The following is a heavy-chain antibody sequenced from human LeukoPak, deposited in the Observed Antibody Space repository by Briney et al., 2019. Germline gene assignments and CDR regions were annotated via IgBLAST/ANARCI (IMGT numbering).Heavy chain of an antibody. CDR1: GGSISSYY. D-gene: IGHD6-19*01. Sequence: SETLSLTCTVSGGSISSYYWSWIRQPPGKGLEWIGYIYYSGSTNYNPSLKSRVTISVDTSKNQFSLKLSSVTAADTAVYYCARDRSGWYRPFDYWGQGTLVTVSS. V-gene: IGHV4-59*12. CDR3: ARDRSGWYRPFDY. J-gene: IGHJ4*02. CDR2: IYYSGST.